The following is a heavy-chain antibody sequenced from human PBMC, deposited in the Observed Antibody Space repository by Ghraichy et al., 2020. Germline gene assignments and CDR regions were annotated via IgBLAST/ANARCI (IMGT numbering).Heavy chain of an antibody. CDR3: ARHGVNYSNYPPPSDYYYAMDV. Sequence: SETLSLTCTVSGGSISSYYWSWIRQPPGKGLEWIGYIYYSGSTIYNPSLRSRVTKSLDTSKNQFSLKLSSVTAADTAVYYCARHGVNYSNYPPPSDYYYAMDVWGQGTTVTVSS. CDR1: GGSISSYY. V-gene: IGHV4-59*08. CDR2: IYYSGST. D-gene: IGHD4-11*01. J-gene: IGHJ6*02.